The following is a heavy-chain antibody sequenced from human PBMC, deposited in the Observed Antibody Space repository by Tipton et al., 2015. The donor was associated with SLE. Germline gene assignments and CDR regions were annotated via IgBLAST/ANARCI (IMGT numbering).Heavy chain of an antibody. CDR1: GGSISSYY. Sequence: TLSLTCTVSGGSISSYYWSWIRQPPGKGLEWIGYIYYSGSTNYNPSLKSRVTISVDTSKNQFSLKLSSVTAADTAVYYCARDRGITMVRGAGYYYYGMDVWGQGTTVTVSS. J-gene: IGHJ6*02. CDR2: IYYSGST. V-gene: IGHV4-59*01. D-gene: IGHD3-10*01. CDR3: ARDRGITMVRGAGYYYYGMDV.